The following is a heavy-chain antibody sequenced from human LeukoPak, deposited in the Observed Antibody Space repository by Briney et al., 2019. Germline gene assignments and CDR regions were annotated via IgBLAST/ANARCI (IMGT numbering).Heavy chain of an antibody. Sequence: SETLSLTCTVSGGSISSSSYYWGWIRQPPGKGLEWIGCIYYSGSTYYNPSLKSRVTISVDTSKNQFSLKLSSVTAADTAVYYCARRFRGPDYWGEGTLVTVS. CDR3: ARRFRGPDY. J-gene: IGHJ4*02. CDR2: IYYSGST. CDR1: GGSISSSSYY. V-gene: IGHV4-39*01. D-gene: IGHD3-10*01.